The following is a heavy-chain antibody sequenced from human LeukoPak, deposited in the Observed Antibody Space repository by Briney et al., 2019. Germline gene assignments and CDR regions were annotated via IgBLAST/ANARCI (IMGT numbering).Heavy chain of an antibody. CDR3: ARVEGGYDKYYFDY. V-gene: IGHV4-59*01. J-gene: IGHJ4*02. Sequence: TSETLSLTCTVSGGSISSYYWSWIRQPPGKGLEWIGYIYYSGSTNYNPSLKSRVTISVDTSKNQFSLKLSSVTAADTAVYYCARVEGGYDKYYFDYWGQGTLVTVSS. D-gene: IGHD5-12*01. CDR1: GGSISSYY. CDR2: IYYSGST.